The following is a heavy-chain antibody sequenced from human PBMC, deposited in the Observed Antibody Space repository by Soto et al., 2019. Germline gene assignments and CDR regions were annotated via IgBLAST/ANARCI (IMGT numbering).Heavy chain of an antibody. CDR2: IRGSSGST. Sequence: EVQLLESGGGLIQPGGSLILSCAASGFTFSTFDMTWVRQPPGKGLEWVSLIRGSSGSTYYADSVKVRFTISKDNSKNTLYLQMNSLRAEDTAVYFCVKGAWLDYWGQGNMVTVSS. CDR1: GFTFSTFD. CDR3: VKGAWLDY. V-gene: IGHV3-23*01. J-gene: IGHJ4*02.